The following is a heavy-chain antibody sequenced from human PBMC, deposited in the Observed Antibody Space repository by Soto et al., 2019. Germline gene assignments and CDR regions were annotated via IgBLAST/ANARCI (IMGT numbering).Heavy chain of an antibody. Sequence: QVQLVQSGAEVKKPGASVKVSCKASGYTFTSYGISWVRQAPGQGLEWMGWISAYNGNTNYAQKLQGRVTMTTDTATGTASRELRRLSPADTAVYYCARGGRRDVEEYHFDYWGQGTRVTVSS. V-gene: IGHV1-18*01. D-gene: IGHD2-2*01. CDR2: ISAYNGNT. J-gene: IGHJ4*02. CDR1: GYTFTSYG. CDR3: ARGGRRDVEEYHFDY.